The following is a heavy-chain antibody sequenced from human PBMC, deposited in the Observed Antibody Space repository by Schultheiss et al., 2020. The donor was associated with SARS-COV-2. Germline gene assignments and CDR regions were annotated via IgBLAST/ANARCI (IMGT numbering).Heavy chain of an antibody. V-gene: IGHV4-4*07. Sequence: SETLSLTCAVYGGSFSGYYWSWIRQPAGKGLEWIGRIYTSGSTNYNPSLKSRVTMSVDTSKNQFSLKLSSVTAADTAVYYCAREGQVVGATVPYWGQGTLVTVSS. CDR2: IYTSGST. D-gene: IGHD1-26*01. CDR3: AREGQVVGATVPY. J-gene: IGHJ4*02. CDR1: GGSFSGYY.